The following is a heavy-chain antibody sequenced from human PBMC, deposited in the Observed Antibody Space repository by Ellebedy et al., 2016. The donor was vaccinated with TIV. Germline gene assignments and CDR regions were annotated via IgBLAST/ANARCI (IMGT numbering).Heavy chain of an antibody. V-gene: IGHV4-59*01. J-gene: IGHJ4*02. D-gene: IGHD6-19*01. CDR1: GASINSYY. Sequence: MPSETLSLTCNVSGASINSYYWSWIRQSPGKGLEWIGYISYRGTTNSNPSLKSRLTISTDTSKNHSSLRLSYVTAADTGMYYLARGIGESSGWLDKWGQGTLVTVSS. CDR3: ARGIGESSGWLDK. CDR2: ISYRGTT.